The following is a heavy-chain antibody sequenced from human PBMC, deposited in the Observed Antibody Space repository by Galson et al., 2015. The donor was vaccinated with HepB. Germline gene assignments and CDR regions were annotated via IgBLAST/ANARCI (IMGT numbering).Heavy chain of an antibody. J-gene: IGHJ4*02. CDR2: INPDIGDT. Sequence: SVKVSCKASGYTFNNYYLHWVRQAPGQGLEWMGWINPDIGDTIYAQKFQGWVTMPRDTLISTVYMELSRLTSDDTAVYYCARSPGGSYFFPDFWGQGTLVTVSS. CDR1: GYTFNNYY. V-gene: IGHV1-2*04. CDR3: ARSPGGSYFFPDF. D-gene: IGHD1-26*01.